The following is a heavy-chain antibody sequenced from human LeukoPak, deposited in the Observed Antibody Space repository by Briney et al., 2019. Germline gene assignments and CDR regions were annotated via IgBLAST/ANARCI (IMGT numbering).Heavy chain of an antibody. J-gene: IGHJ6*04. D-gene: IGHD2-2*02. Sequence: GGSLRLSCAASGFTFSSYAMSWVRQAPGKGLEWVSAISGSGGSTYYADSVKGRFTISRDNSKNTLYLQMNSLRAEDTAVYYCAKEGYCSSTGCYIHYYGMDVWGKGTTVTVSS. CDR3: AKEGYCSSTGCYIHYYGMDV. CDR1: GFTFSSYA. CDR2: ISGSGGST. V-gene: IGHV3-23*01.